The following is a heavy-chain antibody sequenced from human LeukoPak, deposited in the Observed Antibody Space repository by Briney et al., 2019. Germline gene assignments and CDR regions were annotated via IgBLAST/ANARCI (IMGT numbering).Heavy chain of an antibody. CDR1: GGTFSSYA. Sequence: SVKVSCKASGGTFSSYAISWVRQAPGQGLEWMGGIIPIFGTANYAQKFQGRVTITADKSTSTAYMELSSLRSEDTAVYYCAKGGRINCSGGSCYTADWFDPWGQGTLVTVSS. CDR2: IIPIFGTA. V-gene: IGHV1-69*06. CDR3: AKGGRINCSGGSCYTADWFDP. J-gene: IGHJ5*02. D-gene: IGHD2-15*01.